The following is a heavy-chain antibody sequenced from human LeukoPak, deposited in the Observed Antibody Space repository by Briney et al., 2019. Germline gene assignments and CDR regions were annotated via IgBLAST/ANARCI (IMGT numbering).Heavy chain of an antibody. CDR2: FYYSGST. CDR3: ARKQWVMYYSDS. D-gene: IGHD6-19*01. J-gene: IGHJ4*02. V-gene: IGHV4-39*01. CDR1: GGSISISNYY. Sequence: SETLSLTCTVSGGSISISNYYWGWLRQPPGKGLEWIGSFYYSGSTYYNPSLKSRVTISVDTSKSQFSLKLSSVTAADTAVYYCARKQWVMYYSDSWGQGTLVTVSS.